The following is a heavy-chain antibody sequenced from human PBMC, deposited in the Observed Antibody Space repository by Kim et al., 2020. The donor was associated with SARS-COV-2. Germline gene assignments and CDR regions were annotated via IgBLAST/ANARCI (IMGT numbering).Heavy chain of an antibody. CDR1: GGSISSYY. J-gene: IGHJ5*02. CDR3: ARISRLTEYYYDSGTAHFDP. D-gene: IGHD3-22*01. V-gene: IGHV4-59*13. CDR2: IYYSGST. Sequence: SETLSLTCTVSGGSISSYYWSWIRQPPGKGLEWIGYIYYSGSTNYNPSLKSRLTISVDTSKNQFSLKLSSVTAADTAVYYCARISRLTEYYYDSGTAHFDPWGQGTLVTVSS.